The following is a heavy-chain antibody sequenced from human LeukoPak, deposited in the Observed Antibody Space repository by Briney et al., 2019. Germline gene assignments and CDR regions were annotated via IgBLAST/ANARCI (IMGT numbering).Heavy chain of an antibody. Sequence: ASVKVSRQASGYTFTSYGISGLRQAPGQGLDWMGWISINNGNTNYAQKLQGRVTMTTDTSTSTAYMELRSLRSDDTAVYYCARNYALGSHRIDYWGQGTLVTVSS. CDR3: ARNYALGSHRIDY. CDR2: ISINNGNT. CDR1: GYTFTSYG. D-gene: IGHD3-10*01. V-gene: IGHV1-18*01. J-gene: IGHJ4*02.